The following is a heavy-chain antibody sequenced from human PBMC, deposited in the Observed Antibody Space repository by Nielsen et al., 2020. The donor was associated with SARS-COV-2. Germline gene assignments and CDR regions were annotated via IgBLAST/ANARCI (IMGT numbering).Heavy chain of an antibody. CDR2: ISISSSSF. V-gene: IGHV3-21*01. Sequence: GESLKISCAASGFTFSGSAMHWVRQAPGKGLEWVSSISISSSSFYYTDSVRGRFTISRDNAKSSLYLQLTSLRAEDTAVYYCARAYHNYYYGMDVWGQGTTVTVSS. J-gene: IGHJ6*02. CDR3: ARAYHNYYYGMDV. CDR1: GFTFSGSA. D-gene: IGHD1-14*01.